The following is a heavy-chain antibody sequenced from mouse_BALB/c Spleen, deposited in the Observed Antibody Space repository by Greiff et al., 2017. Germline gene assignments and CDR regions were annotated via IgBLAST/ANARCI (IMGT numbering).Heavy chain of an antibody. J-gene: IGHJ2*01. CDR2: IDPENGDT. CDR1: GFNIKDYY. Sequence: VQLQQSGAELVRSGASVKLSCTASGFNIKDYYIHWVKQRPEQGLEWIGWIDPENGDTEYVPKFQGKATMTADTSSNTAYLQLSSLTSEDTAVYYCNLKSQCSITTAFDYWGQGTTLTVSS. V-gene: IGHV14-4*02. CDR3: NLKSQCSITTAFDY. D-gene: IGHD1-2*01.